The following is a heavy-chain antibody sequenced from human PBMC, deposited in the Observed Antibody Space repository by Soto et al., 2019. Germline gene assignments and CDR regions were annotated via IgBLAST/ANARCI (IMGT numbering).Heavy chain of an antibody. J-gene: IGHJ4*02. CDR1: GLAVSNNY. Sequence: EVQLVESGGGLIQPGGSLRLSCAASGLAVSNNYMSWVRQAPGKGLEWVAIVFSGGNTYHADSVKGRFTVSRDNSKNTVDLQMNSLRAEDTAVYYCAREDFDWWGQGTLVTVSS. CDR3: AREDFDW. V-gene: IGHV3-53*01. CDR2: VFSGGNT.